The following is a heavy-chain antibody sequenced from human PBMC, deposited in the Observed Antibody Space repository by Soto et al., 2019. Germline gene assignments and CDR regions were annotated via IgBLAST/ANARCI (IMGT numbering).Heavy chain of an antibody. D-gene: IGHD6-13*01. V-gene: IGHV3-33*06. J-gene: IGHJ4*02. CDR3: AKDDAGLAATGTGFDY. CDR1: GFTFTNYA. Sequence: QVQLVESGGGVVQPGRSLRLSCAASGFTFTNYAMHWVRQAPGKGLEWVAVIWFDGSEQNYADSVKGRFAISRDNFKNTLYLQMNSLRPEDTAVYYCAKDDAGLAATGTGFDYWGQGTLVSVSA. CDR2: IWFDGSEQ.